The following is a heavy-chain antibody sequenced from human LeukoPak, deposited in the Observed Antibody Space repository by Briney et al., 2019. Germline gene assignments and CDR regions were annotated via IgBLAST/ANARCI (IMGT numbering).Heavy chain of an antibody. D-gene: IGHD3-3*01. CDR3: ARVDYDFWSGYFAPDRPLEKNDAFDI. CDR1: GFTFSDYY. V-gene: IGHV3-11*04. J-gene: IGHJ3*02. CDR2: ISSSGSTI. Sequence: GVLRLSCAASGFTFSDYYMSWIRQAPGKGLEWVSYISSSGSTIYYADSVKGRFTISRDNAKNSLYLQMNSLRAEDTAVYYCARVDYDFWSGYFAPDRPLEKNDAFDIWGQGTMVTVSS.